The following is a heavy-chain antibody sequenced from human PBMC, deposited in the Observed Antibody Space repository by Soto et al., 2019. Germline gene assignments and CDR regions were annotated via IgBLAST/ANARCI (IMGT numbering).Heavy chain of an antibody. J-gene: IGHJ6*02. CDR2: IWYDGSNK. CDR3: ARDRDPDFLVTRDGYAPGHTKYYYYGMDV. V-gene: IGHV3-33*01. D-gene: IGHD5-12*01. Sequence: GGSLRLSCAASGFTFSSYGMHWVRQAPGKGLEWVAVIWYDGSNKYYADSVKGRFTISRDNSKNTLYLQMNSLRAEDTAVYYCARDRDPDFLVTRDGYAPGHTKYYYYGMDVWGQGTTVTVSS. CDR1: GFTFSSYG.